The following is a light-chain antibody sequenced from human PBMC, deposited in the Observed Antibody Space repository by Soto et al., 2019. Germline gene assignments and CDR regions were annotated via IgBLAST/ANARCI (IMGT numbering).Light chain of an antibody. V-gene: IGKV1-39*01. CDR1: QSIRTY. CDR2: AAS. CDR3: QQSYIAPFT. J-gene: IGKJ3*01. Sequence: DIQMTQSPSSLSASVGDRVTITCRASQSIRTYLTWYQQKPGRVPKLLIYAASTLQTGVPSRFSGSGSGTDFTLTIRGLQPEDFATYICQQSYIAPFTFGPGTTVDIK.